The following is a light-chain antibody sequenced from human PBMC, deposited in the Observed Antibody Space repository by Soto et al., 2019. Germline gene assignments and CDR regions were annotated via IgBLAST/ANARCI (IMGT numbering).Light chain of an antibody. CDR3: QQYSHLVT. CDR2: DAS. CDR1: QTLSTL. J-gene: IGKJ2*01. Sequence: IPMTQSPSTLSAPVGDRVTITCQASQTLSTLLAWFQHKPGKAPNLLIYDASNLESGVPSRFSGSGSGTEFTLTISSLQSDDSATYFCQQYSHLVTFGQGTKLEIK. V-gene: IGKV1-5*01.